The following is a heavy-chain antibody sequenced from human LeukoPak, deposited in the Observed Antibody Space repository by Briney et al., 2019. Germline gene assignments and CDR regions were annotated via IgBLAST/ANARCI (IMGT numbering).Heavy chain of an antibody. CDR1: GGXINHYY. J-gene: IGHJ4*02. V-gene: IGHV4-59*07. D-gene: IGHD3-22*01. CDR2: VYYRGST. CDR3: AREGGGIYDSSGYYPGTFDY. Sequence: SDTLSLTCTVSGGXINHYYWSWIRQPPGKGLEWTGSVYYRGSTNYNASLKSRVTISVDTSKNQFSLKLSSVTAADTAVYYCAREGGGIYDSSGYYPGTFDYWGQGTLVTVSS.